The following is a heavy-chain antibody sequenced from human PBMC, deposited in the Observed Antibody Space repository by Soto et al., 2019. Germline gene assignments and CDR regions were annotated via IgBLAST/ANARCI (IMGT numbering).Heavy chain of an antibody. CDR2: INQSGST. CDR3: ARGLAVLLWFGDWPPGYGMDV. Sequence: SGALSLTCAFYGGSFSGYYWSWIRQPPGKGLEWIGEINQSGSTNYNPSLKSRVTISVGTSKTQFSLKLSSVTAADPAVYYCARGLAVLLWFGDWPPGYGMDVWGQGTTVTVSS. J-gene: IGHJ6*02. D-gene: IGHD3-10*01. CDR1: GGSFSGYY. V-gene: IGHV4-34*01.